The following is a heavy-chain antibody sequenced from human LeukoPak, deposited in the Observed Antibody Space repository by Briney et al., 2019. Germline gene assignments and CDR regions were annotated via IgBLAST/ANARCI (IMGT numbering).Heavy chain of an antibody. V-gene: IGHV6-1*01. CDR1: GDSVSSNSAA. J-gene: IGHJ4*02. Sequence: SQTLSLTCAVSGDSVSSNSAAWIWIRQSPSRGLEWLGRTYYRSKWYTEYAVSVKSRITINPDTSKNQFSLQLSSVNPEDTAVYYCARLGSGSNYWGQGTLVTVSS. CDR2: TYYRSKWYT. CDR3: ARLGSGSNY. D-gene: IGHD3-10*01.